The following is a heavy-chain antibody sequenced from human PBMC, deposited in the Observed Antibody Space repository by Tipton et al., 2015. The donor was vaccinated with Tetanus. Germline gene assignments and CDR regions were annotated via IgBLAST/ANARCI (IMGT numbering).Heavy chain of an antibody. Sequence: TLSLTCTVSGGSITSSTYYWGWIRQPPGKGLEWIGTFYSGGSIFYNPSFKSRATISVDTPKNQISLKLSSVTAADTAVYYCARGYNGYDILTAYPHYFDSWGQGTLVTVSS. CDR3: ARGYNGYDILTAYPHYFDS. V-gene: IGHV4-39*07. D-gene: IGHD3-9*01. J-gene: IGHJ4*02. CDR2: FYSGGSI. CDR1: GGSITSSTYY.